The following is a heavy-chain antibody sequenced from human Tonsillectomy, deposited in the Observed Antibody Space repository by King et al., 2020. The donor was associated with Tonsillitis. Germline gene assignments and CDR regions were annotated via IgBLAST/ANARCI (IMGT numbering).Heavy chain of an antibody. CDR2: ISYDGSHK. J-gene: IGHJ4*02. Sequence: VQLVESGGGVVQPGRSLRLSCAASGFTFSTSVMHWVRQAPGRGLEWVAVISYDGSHKYYADSVKGRFTISRDNSKNTLYLQNNSLRVEDTAVYYCARGSGYPDNWGQGTLVTVSS. V-gene: IGHV3-30*01. D-gene: IGHD5-18*01. CDR3: ARGSGYPDN. CDR1: GFTFSTSV.